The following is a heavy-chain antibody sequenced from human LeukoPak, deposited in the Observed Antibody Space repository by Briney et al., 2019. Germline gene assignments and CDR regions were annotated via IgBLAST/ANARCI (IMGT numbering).Heavy chain of an antibody. CDR3: ATPAAGPGAEYSQY. Sequence: GGSLRLSCAASGFTFSTYWMHWVRQAPGKGLVWVSRISSDGSITSYADSVKGRFTISRDNAKNSLDLQMNSLKAEDTAVYYCATPAAGPGAEYSQYWGQGTLVIVSS. J-gene: IGHJ1*01. D-gene: IGHD6-13*01. CDR1: GFTFSTYW. CDR2: ISSDGSIT. V-gene: IGHV3-74*01.